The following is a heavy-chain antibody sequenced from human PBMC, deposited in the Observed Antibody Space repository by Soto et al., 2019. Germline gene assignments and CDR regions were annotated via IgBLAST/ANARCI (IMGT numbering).Heavy chain of an antibody. D-gene: IGHD2-15*01. CDR2: INHSGGT. V-gene: IGHV4-34*01. CDR3: ARGRHNIVVVVAAFFDP. CDR1: GGSFSGHY. Sequence: SETLSLTCAVYGGSFSGHYWSWIRQPPGKGLEWIGEINHSGGTSYNPSLKSRVTISVDTSKSQFSLKLTSVTAADRAVYYCARGRHNIVVVVAAFFDPWGQGTLVTVSS. J-gene: IGHJ5*02.